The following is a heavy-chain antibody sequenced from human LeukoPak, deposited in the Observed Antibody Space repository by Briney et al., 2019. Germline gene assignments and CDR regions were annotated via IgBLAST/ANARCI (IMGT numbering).Heavy chain of an antibody. CDR1: GGSISSYY. V-gene: IGHV4-4*07. Sequence: SETLSLTCTVSGGSISSYYWSWIRQPAGKGLEWIGRIYTSGSTNYNPSLKSRVTISVDTSKNQFSLKLSSVTAADTAVYYCARGRREIFGVVITKNWFDPWGQGTLVTVSS. CDR3: ARGRREIFGVVITKNWFDP. CDR2: IYTSGST. J-gene: IGHJ5*02. D-gene: IGHD3-3*01.